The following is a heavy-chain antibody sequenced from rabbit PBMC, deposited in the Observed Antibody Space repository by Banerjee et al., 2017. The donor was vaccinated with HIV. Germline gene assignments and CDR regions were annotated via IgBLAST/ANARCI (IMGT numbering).Heavy chain of an antibody. D-gene: IGHD8-1*01. V-gene: IGHV1S40*01. CDR1: GFDFSTNA. J-gene: IGHJ4*01. CDR2: INTGNGGT. Sequence: QSLEESGGDLVKPGGTLTLTCTASGFDFSTNAVCWVRQAPGKGLEWIGYINTGNGGTDYASWAKGRFTISKTSSTTLTLQMTSLTAADTATYFCARRSYGDSGYNLWGPGTLVTVS. CDR3: ARRSYGDSGYNL.